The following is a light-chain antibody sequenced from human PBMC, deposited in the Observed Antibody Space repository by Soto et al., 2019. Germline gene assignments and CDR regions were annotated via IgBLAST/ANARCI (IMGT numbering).Light chain of an antibody. J-gene: IGKJ1*01. CDR1: QSVNSN. CDR2: GAS. V-gene: IGKV3D-15*01. Sequence: EIVMTQSPATLSVSPGERATLSCRASQSVNSNLAWYQQKPGQAPRLLIYGASTRATGIPARFSGSGSGTEFTLNISSMQDEDFEGYFCQQYNKWPQTFGQGTKVDIK. CDR3: QQYNKWPQT.